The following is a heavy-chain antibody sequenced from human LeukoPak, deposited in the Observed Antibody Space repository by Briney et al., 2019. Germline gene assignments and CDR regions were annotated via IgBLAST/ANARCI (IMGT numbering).Heavy chain of an antibody. V-gene: IGHV3-53*01. CDR2: IYTGGYT. J-gene: IGHJ4*02. Sequence: GGSLRLSCTASGLTVSSIYMSWVRQAPGKGLQWVSVIYTGGYTFYADSMKGRFTISRDNSKSTLYLQMNSLRAEDTAVYYCASPGGGDYYNSWGQGTLVTVSS. CDR1: GLTVSSIY. D-gene: IGHD3-10*01. CDR3: ASPGGGDYYNS.